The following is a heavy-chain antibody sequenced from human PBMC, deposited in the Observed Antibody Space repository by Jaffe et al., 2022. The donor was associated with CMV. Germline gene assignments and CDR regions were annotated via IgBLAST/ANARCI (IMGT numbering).Heavy chain of an antibody. CDR1: GGSISSYY. CDR2: IYYSGST. D-gene: IGHD6-19*01. V-gene: IGHV4-59*08. J-gene: IGHJ4*02. Sequence: QVQLQESGPGLVKPSETLSLTCTVSGGSISSYYWSWIRQPPGKGLEWIGYIYYSGSTNYNPSLKSRVTISVDTSKNQFSLKLSSVTAADTAVYYCARLPYSSGPHYWGQGTLVTVSS. CDR3: ARLPYSSGPHY.